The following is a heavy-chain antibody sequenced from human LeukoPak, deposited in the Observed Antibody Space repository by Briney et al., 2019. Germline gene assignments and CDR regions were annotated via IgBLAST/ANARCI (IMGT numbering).Heavy chain of an antibody. CDR3: ASSGYRNYYYYYGMDV. CDR2: INHSGST. V-gene: IGHV4-34*01. CDR1: GGSFSGYY. J-gene: IGHJ6*02. Sequence: SETLSLACAVYGGSFSGYYWSWIRQPPGKGLEWIGEINHSGSTNYNPSLKSRVTISVDTSKNQFSLKLSSVTAADTAVYYCASSGYRNYYYYYGMDVWGQGTTVTVSS. D-gene: IGHD5-12*01.